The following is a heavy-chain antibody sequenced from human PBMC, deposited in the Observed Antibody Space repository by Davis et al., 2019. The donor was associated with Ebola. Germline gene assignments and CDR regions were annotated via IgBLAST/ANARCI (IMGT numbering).Heavy chain of an antibody. V-gene: IGHV3-74*01. D-gene: IGHD3-3*01. CDR1: GFTFSDYY. CDR3: ARESAGDFWSGYRLQYYYYYGMDV. Sequence: PGGSLRLSCAASGFTFSDYYMSWIRQAPGKGLVWVSRINSDGISTSYADSWKGRFTISRDTAKNTLYLQMNSLRAEDTAVYYCARESAGDFWSGYRLQYYYYYGMDVWGQGTTVTVSS. J-gene: IGHJ6*02. CDR2: INSDGIST.